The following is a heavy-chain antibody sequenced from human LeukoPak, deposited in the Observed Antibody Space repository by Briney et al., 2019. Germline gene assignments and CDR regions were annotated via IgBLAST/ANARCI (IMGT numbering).Heavy chain of an antibody. Sequence: GGSLRLSCAASGFIFTSFAIHWVRQAPGKGLEWVAVISFDGTYKYYADSVKGRFTISRDNAKNTLHLQMNSLRAEDTAVYYCGRGTGTGEEFDPWGQGTLVTVSS. CDR1: GFIFTSFA. V-gene: IGHV3-30*04. D-gene: IGHD1-1*01. J-gene: IGHJ5*02. CDR3: GRGTGTGEEFDP. CDR2: ISFDGTYK.